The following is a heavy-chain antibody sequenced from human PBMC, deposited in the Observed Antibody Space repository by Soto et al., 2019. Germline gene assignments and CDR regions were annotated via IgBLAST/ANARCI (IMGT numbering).Heavy chain of an antibody. CDR2: ISAYNGNT. CDR1: GYTFTSYG. J-gene: IGHJ3*02. CDR3: VGEYYYDSSGYYTDAFDI. Sequence: VKVSCKASGYTFTSYGISWVRQAPGQGLEWMGWISAYNGNTNYAQKLQGRVTMTTDTSTSTAYMELRSLRSDDTAVYYCVGEYYYDSSGYYTDAFDIWGQGTMVTVSS. D-gene: IGHD3-22*01. V-gene: IGHV1-18*01.